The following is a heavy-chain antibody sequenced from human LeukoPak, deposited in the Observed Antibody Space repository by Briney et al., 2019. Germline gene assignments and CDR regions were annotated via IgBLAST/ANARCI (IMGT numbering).Heavy chain of an antibody. CDR1: GFTFGSYA. CDR3: AKVSRFAVVPAAMLDY. J-gene: IGHJ4*02. V-gene: IGHV3-23*01. CDR2: ISGSGDIT. D-gene: IGHD2-2*01. Sequence: PGGSLRLSCAASGFTFGSYAMSWVRQAPGKGLEWVSAISGSGDITYYADSVKGRFTMSRDNFKNTLYLQMNSLRAEDTAVYYCAKVSRFAVVPAAMLDYWGQGIQVTVSS.